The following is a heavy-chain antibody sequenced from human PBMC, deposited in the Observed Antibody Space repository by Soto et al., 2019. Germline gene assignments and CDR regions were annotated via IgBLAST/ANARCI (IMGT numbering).Heavy chain of an antibody. D-gene: IGHD6-19*01. V-gene: IGHV3-23*01. J-gene: IGHJ4*02. CDR2: ISGSGGSP. Sequence: EVQLLESGGGLVQPGGSLRLSCAASGFTFSNYAMNWVRQAPGKGLEWVSTISGSGGSPYYADSVKGRFTISRDNSRNKLYLQMNSLRAGGSGIYYCAKEGTSGLYYFDYWGQGTLVTVSS. CDR1: GFTFSNYA. CDR3: AKEGTSGLYYFDY.